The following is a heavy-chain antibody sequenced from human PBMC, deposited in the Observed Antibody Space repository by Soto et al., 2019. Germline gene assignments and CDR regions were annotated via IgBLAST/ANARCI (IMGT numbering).Heavy chain of an antibody. V-gene: IGHV4-34*01. CDR2: INDSGNI. J-gene: IGHJ6*03. D-gene: IGHD3-10*01. Sequence: QVQLQQWGAGLLKPSETLSLTCAVYGGSFSGYQWSWIRQTPGKGLEWIGEINDSGNINYNPSLKSPVSILLDTPKKQISLMLSSVIAADSAVYYCARGVILWFGELSRRGGYHYYMDVWGKGTTVTVSS. CDR1: GGSFSGYQ. CDR3: ARGVILWFGELSRRGGYHYYMDV.